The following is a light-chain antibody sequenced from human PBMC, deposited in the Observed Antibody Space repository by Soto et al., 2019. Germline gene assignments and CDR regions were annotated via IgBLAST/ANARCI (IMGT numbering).Light chain of an antibody. CDR2: EAS. Sequence: DIQMTQSPSSLSASVGDRVTITCQASQDITNYLNWYQQKPGKAPKLLIYEASGLETGVPSRFSGGGSGAHFTFTISSLQPEDFATYYCQQYVNLPLTFGGGTKVEVK. CDR3: QQYVNLPLT. CDR1: QDITNY. V-gene: IGKV1-33*01. J-gene: IGKJ4*01.